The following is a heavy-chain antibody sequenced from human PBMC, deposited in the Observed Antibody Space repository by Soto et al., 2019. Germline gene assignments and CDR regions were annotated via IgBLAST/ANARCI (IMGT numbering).Heavy chain of an antibody. V-gene: IGHV3-23*01. CDR1: GVTFSSYA. J-gene: IGHJ4*02. CDR3: AKDQSKLRFLEWLLYFDY. CDR2: ISGSGGST. D-gene: IGHD3-3*01. Sequence: GGSLRLSCAASGVTFSSYAMSWVRQAPGKGLEWVSAISGSGGSTYYADSVKGRFTISRDNSKNTLYLQMNSLRAEDTAVYYCAKDQSKLRFLEWLLYFDYWGQGTLVTVSS.